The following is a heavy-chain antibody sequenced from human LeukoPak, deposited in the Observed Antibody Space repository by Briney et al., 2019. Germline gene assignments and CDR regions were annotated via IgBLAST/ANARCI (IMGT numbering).Heavy chain of an antibody. Sequence: SVKVSCKASGGTFSSYGISWVRQAPGQGLEWMGGIIPIFGTANYAQKFQGRVTITTDESTSTAYMELSSLRSEDTAVYYCARPSDSSGYYYYYYMDVWGKGTTVTVSS. V-gene: IGHV1-69*05. CDR3: ARPSDSSGYYYYYYMDV. D-gene: IGHD3-22*01. CDR2: IIPIFGTA. CDR1: GGTFSSYG. J-gene: IGHJ6*03.